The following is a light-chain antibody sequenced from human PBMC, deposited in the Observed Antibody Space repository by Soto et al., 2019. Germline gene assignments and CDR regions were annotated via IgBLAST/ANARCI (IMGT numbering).Light chain of an antibody. CDR3: SSYTSSSTLLNV. Sequence: QSVLTQPASVSGSPGQSITISCTGTSSDVGGYNYVSWYQQHPGKAPKLMIYDVSNRPSGGSNRFSGSKSGNTASLTISGLQAEDEADYYCSSYTSSSTLLNVFGTGTKVTVL. V-gene: IGLV2-14*01. CDR2: DVS. J-gene: IGLJ1*01. CDR1: SSDVGGYNY.